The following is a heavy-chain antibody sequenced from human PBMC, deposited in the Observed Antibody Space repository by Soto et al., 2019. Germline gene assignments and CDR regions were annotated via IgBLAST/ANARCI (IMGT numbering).Heavy chain of an antibody. D-gene: IGHD4-17*01. Sequence: HPGGSLRLSCVASGFTADDYAMHWVRQAPGKGLEWVSGISSNSDTIDYADSVKGRFTISRDNAKNSLFLQMNSLRPEDTALYYCAKDTKWGGMTTIHYFDSWGQGTLVTVSS. J-gene: IGHJ4*02. CDR1: GFTADDYA. V-gene: IGHV3-9*02. CDR3: AKDTKWGGMTTIHYFDS. CDR2: ISSNSDTI.